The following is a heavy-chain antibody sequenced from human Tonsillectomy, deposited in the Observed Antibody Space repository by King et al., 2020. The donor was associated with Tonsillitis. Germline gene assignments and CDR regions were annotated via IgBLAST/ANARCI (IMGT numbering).Heavy chain of an antibody. J-gene: IGHJ4*02. CDR3: AKDIAAAGFFDY. CDR1: GFTVSSDY. Sequence: VQLVESGGGVVQPGGSLRLSCAASGFTVSSDYKSWVRQAPGKGLEWGSVIYSGGSTYYVDSVKGRFTISRDNSKNTLSLQMKSLRAEDTAVYYCAKDIAAAGFFDYWGQGTLVTVSS. D-gene: IGHD6-13*01. CDR2: IYSGGST. V-gene: IGHV3-66*01.